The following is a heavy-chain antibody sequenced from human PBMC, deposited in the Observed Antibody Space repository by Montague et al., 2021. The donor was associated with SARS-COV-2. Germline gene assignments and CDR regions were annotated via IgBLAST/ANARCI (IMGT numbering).Heavy chain of an antibody. Sequence: SETRSLTCTVSGGSISSYYWTWIRQPPGKGLESIGYIHHNGSTKYNPSLKSRVTISVDTSKNQFSLKLSSVSVADTAVYYCARGGGNSADYYNYTMDVWGQGTTVTVFS. V-gene: IGHV4-59*01. D-gene: IGHD4-23*01. CDR3: ARGGGNSADYYNYTMDV. CDR2: IHHNGST. CDR1: GGSISSYY. J-gene: IGHJ6*02.